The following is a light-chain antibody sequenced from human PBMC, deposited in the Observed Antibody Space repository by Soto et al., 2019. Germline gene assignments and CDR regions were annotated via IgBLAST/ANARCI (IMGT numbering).Light chain of an antibody. V-gene: IGKV1-39*01. Sequence: DIQMTQSPSSLSASVGDRVTITCRTSQSINNYLNWYQQKPGRAPKLLIYGASDLQSGVPSRFSGTGSGTHFSLTISSLQPEDFATYYCQQTYNTPPWTFGQGTKVDIK. CDR1: QSINNY. CDR3: QQTYNTPPWT. J-gene: IGKJ1*01. CDR2: GAS.